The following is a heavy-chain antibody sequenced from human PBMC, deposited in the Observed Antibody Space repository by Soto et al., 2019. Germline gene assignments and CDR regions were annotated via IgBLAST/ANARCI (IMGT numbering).Heavy chain of an antibody. V-gene: IGHV3-23*01. CDR1: GFSFSTYG. J-gene: IGHJ4*02. Sequence: EVQLLESGGGLVQPGGSLRLSCAASGFSFSTYGMNWVRQAPGKGLEWVSSLKNGGTYYADSVKGRFTISRDNSKNTLSLQMNSLTVEDTATYFCATLMAVAGPGWDRAFDHWGQGTLVAVSS. D-gene: IGHD6-19*01. CDR3: ATLMAVAGPGWDRAFDH. CDR2: SLKNGGT.